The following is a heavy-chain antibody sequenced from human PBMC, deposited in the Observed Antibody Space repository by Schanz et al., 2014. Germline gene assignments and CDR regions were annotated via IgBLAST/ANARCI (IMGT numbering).Heavy chain of an antibody. V-gene: IGHV4-59*08. D-gene: IGHD6-13*01. J-gene: IGHJ4*02. CDR1: GGSISSYY. Sequence: QVQLQESGPGLVKPSETLSLTCTVSGGSISSYYWSWIRQPPGKGLEWIGFIYYRGTTNYNPTLTSRVTMSMDPPKTHFSLKLSSVTAADTALYYSARARSWPDYWGQGTLVTVSS. CDR3: ARARSWPDY. CDR2: IYYRGTT.